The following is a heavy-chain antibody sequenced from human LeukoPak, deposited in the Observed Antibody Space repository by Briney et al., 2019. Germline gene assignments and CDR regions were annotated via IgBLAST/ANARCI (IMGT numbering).Heavy chain of an antibody. Sequence: SETLSLTCAVSGESLSTYYWNWIRQTPGKGLEWIGEINRSGSTNYNPSLKSRVTISVDTSKNQFSLKLSSVTAADTAVYYCARVGARWGSSSYWYFDLWGRGTLVTVSS. CDR2: INRSGST. CDR1: GESLSTYY. J-gene: IGHJ2*01. V-gene: IGHV4-34*01. D-gene: IGHD6-13*01. CDR3: ARVGARWGSSSYWYFDL.